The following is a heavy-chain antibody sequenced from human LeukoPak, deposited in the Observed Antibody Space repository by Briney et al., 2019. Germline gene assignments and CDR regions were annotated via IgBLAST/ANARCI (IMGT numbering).Heavy chain of an antibody. CDR1: GFTFSSYA. J-gene: IGHJ4*02. Sequence: GGSLRLSCAASGFTFSSYAMSWVRQAPGKGLEWVSAISGSGGSTYCADSVKGRFTISRDNSKNTLYLQMNSLRAEDTAVYYCAKVTYYGDFVWWGQGTLVTVSS. V-gene: IGHV3-23*01. CDR3: AKVTYYGDFVW. D-gene: IGHD4-17*01. CDR2: ISGSGGST.